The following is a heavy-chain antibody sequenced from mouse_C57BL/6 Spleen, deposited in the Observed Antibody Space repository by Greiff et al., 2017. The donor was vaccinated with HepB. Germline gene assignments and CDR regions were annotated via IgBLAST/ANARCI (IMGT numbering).Heavy chain of an antibody. CDR2: IDPENGDT. V-gene: IGHV14-4*01. CDR3: TLISTGFDY. Sequence: EVQRVESGAELVRPGASVKLSCTASGFNIKDDYMHWVKQRPEQGLEWIGWIDPENGDTEYASKFQGKATITADTSSNTAYLQLSSLTSEDTAVYYCTLISTGFDYWGQGTTLTVSS. J-gene: IGHJ2*01. CDR1: GFNIKDDY.